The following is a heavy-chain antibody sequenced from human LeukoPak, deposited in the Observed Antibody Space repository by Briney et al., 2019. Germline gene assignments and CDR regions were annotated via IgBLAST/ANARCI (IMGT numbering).Heavy chain of an antibody. CDR2: IYYSGST. Sequence: PSETLSLTCTVSGGSISSGDYYWSWIRQPPGKGLEWIGYIYYSGSTYYNPSLKSRVTISIDTSKNQFSLKLSSVTAADTAVYYCAKASSGWYGLFDSWGQGTLVTVSS. CDR3: AKASSGWYGLFDS. V-gene: IGHV4-30-4*02. J-gene: IGHJ4*02. D-gene: IGHD6-19*01. CDR1: GGSISSGDYY.